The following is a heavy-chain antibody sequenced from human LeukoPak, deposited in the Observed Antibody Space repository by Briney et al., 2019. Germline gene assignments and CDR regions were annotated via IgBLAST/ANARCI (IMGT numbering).Heavy chain of an antibody. Sequence: SETLSLTCTVSGGSISSGGYYWSWIRQHPGKGLEWIGYIYYSGSTYYNPSLKSRVTISVDTSKNQFSLKLSSVTAADTAVYYCARDREESGTTPPDAFDIWGQGTMVTVSS. CDR3: ARDREESGTTPPDAFDI. CDR1: GGSISSGGYY. CDR2: IYYSGST. V-gene: IGHV4-31*03. D-gene: IGHD1-7*01. J-gene: IGHJ3*02.